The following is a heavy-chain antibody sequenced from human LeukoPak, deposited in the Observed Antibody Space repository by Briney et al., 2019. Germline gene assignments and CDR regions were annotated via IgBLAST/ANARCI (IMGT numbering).Heavy chain of an antibody. V-gene: IGHV3-48*04. CDR1: GFTFSSYG. D-gene: IGHD3-10*01. CDR3: ARDYYGSVDP. J-gene: IGHJ5*02. Sequence: QAGGSLRLSCAASGFTFSSYGIHWVRQAPGKGLEWVSYISSSGSTIYYADSVKGRFTISRDNAKNSLYLQMNSLRAEDTAVYYCARDYYGSVDPWGQGTLVTVSS. CDR2: ISSSGSTI.